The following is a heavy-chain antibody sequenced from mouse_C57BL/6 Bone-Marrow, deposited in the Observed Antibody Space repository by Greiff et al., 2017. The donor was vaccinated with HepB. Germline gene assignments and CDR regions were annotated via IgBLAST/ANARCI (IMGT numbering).Heavy chain of an antibody. CDR3: TRCYFDY. V-gene: IGHV6-3*01. Sequence: EVKVEESGGGLVQPGGSMKLSCVASGFTFSNYWMNWVRQSPEKGLEWVAQIRLKSDNYATHYAESVKGRFTISRDDSKSSVYLQMNNLRAEDTGIYYCTRCYFDYWGQGTTLTVSS. CDR2: IRLKSDNYAT. J-gene: IGHJ2*01. CDR1: GFTFSNYW.